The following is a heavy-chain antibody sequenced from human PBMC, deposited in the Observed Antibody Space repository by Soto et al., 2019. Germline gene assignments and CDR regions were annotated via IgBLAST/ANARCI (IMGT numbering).Heavy chain of an antibody. V-gene: IGHV3-11*01. CDR3: ARAGGSGWSLDF. Sequence: GGSLRLSCAASVFAFSDYYMAWIRQAPGKGLEWVSYIDNSVTSMNYADSVKGRFTISRDNPKNSLFLQMNSLRADDTAVYYCARAGGSGWSLDFWGRGTLVTVS. CDR2: IDNSVTSM. J-gene: IGHJ4*02. CDR1: VFAFSDYY. D-gene: IGHD6-19*01.